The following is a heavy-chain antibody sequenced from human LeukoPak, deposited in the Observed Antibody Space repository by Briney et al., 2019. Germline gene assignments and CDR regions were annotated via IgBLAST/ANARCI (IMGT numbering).Heavy chain of an antibody. CDR3: ARPLFDPGDAFDI. V-gene: IGHV1-46*01. D-gene: IGHD3-9*01. CDR2: INPSGGST. Sequence: ASAKVSCKASGYTFTSYSMHWVRQAPGQGLEWMGIINPSGGSTSYAQKFQGRVTMTRDTSTSTVYMELSSLRSEDTAVYYCARPLFDPGDAFDIWGQGTMVTVSS. J-gene: IGHJ3*02. CDR1: GYTFTSYS.